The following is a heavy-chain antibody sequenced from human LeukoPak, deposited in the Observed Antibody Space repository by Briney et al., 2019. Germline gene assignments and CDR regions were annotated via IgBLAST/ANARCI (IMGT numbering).Heavy chain of an antibody. Sequence: GGSLRLSCAASGFTFSNYAMAWVRQAPGKGLEWVSSISDNGVTRYYADSVKGRFTISRDNSDNTVYLQMNSLRAEDTAIYYCAKAPAPYYYYYGMDVWGQGTAVTVSS. CDR1: GFTFSNYA. J-gene: IGHJ6*02. CDR2: ISDNGVTR. CDR3: AKAPAPYYYYYGMDV. V-gene: IGHV3-23*01.